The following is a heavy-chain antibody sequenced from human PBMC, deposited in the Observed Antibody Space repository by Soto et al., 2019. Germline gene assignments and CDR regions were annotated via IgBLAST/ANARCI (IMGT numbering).Heavy chain of an antibody. CDR1: GYTFTSYG. J-gene: IGHJ6*02. Sequence: QVQLVQSGAEVKKPGASVKVSCKASGYTFTSYGISWVRQAPGQGLEWMGWISAYNGNTNYAQKLQGRVTMTTDTSTRTAYMGLRSLRSDDTAVYYCARVYYDFWSGNNTAYYYYGMDVWGQGTTVTVSS. CDR3: ARVYYDFWSGNNTAYYYYGMDV. V-gene: IGHV1-18*01. D-gene: IGHD3-3*01. CDR2: ISAYNGNT.